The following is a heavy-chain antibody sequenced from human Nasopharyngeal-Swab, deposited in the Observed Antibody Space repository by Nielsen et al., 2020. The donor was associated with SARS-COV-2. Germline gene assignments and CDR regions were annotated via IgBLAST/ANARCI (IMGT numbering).Heavy chain of an antibody. D-gene: IGHD6-13*01. CDR3: ARDPLSSWQAIGNWYFDL. V-gene: IGHV3-21*01. J-gene: IGHJ2*01. CDR2: VSSTSSYI. Sequence: GGSLRLSCAASGSTFSSYSMNWVRQAPGKGLEWVSSVSSTSSYIYYADSLKGRFTISRDNAKNSLYLQLNSLRAEDTAVYYCARDPLSSWQAIGNWYFDLWGRGTLVTVSS. CDR1: GSTFSSYS.